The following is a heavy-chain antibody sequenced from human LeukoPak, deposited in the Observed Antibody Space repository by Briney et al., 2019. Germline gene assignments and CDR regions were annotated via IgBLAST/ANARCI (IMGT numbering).Heavy chain of an antibody. Sequence: GSLRLSCAASGFTFSDYYMSWIRQAPGKGLEWVSAISGSGGSTYYADSVKGRFTISRDNSKNTLYLQMNSLRAEDTAVYYCAKDLHYYGSGSYYRTYYYGMDVWGQGTTVTVSS. V-gene: IGHV3-23*01. CDR1: GFTFSDYY. CDR2: ISGSGGST. J-gene: IGHJ6*02. D-gene: IGHD3-10*01. CDR3: AKDLHYYGSGSYYRTYYYGMDV.